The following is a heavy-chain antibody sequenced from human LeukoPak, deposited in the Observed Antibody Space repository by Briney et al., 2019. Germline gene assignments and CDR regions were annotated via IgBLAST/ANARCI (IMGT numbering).Heavy chain of an antibody. Sequence: GGSLRLSCAASGFTVSSNYMSWVRQAPGKGLEWVSVIYSGGSTYYADSVKGRFTISRDNSKNTLYLQMNSLRAEDTAVYYCARDQTVPPGDAFDIWGQGTMVTVS. V-gene: IGHV3-53*01. J-gene: IGHJ3*02. CDR3: ARDQTVPPGDAFDI. CDR1: GFTVSSNY. D-gene: IGHD4-17*01. CDR2: IYSGGST.